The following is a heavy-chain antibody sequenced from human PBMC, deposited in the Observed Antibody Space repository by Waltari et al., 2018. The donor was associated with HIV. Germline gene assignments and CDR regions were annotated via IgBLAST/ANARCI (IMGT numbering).Heavy chain of an antibody. V-gene: IGHV4-34*01. CDR1: GGSFSGYY. D-gene: IGHD2-15*01. J-gene: IGHJ6*02. CDR3: ARGPHCSGGSCRQRGYYYYYYGMDV. Sequence: QVQLQQWGAGLLKPSETLSLTCAVYGGSFSGYYWSWIRQPPGQGLEWIGEINHSGSTNYNPSLKSRVTISVDTSKNQFSLKLSSVTAADTAVYYCARGPHCSGGSCRQRGYYYYYYGMDVWGQGTTVTVSS. CDR2: INHSGST.